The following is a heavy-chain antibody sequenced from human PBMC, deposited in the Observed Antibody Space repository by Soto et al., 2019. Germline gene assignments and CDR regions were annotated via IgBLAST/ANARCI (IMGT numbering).Heavy chain of an antibody. J-gene: IGHJ6*02. V-gene: IGHV3-30-3*01. CDR3: ARDRYYYDSSGYSRVYYYGMDV. CDR2: ISYDGSNK. Sequence: GGSLRLSCAASGFTFSSYAMHWVRQAPGKGLEWVAVISYDGSNKYYADSVKGRFTISRDNSKNTLYLQMNSLRAEDTAVYYCARDRYYYDSSGYSRVYYYGMDVWGQGTTVTV. CDR1: GFTFSSYA. D-gene: IGHD3-22*01.